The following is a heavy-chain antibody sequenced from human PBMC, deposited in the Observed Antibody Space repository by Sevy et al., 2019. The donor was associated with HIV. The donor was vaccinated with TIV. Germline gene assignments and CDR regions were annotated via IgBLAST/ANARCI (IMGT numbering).Heavy chain of an antibody. CDR1: GGSISSYY. Sequence: SETLSLTCTVSGGSISSYYWSWIRQPPGKGLEWIVYIYYSGSTNYNPSLKSRVTISVDTSKNQFSLKLSSVTAADTAVYYCARAKAAGTLRYYYYYYMDVWGKGTTVTVSS. D-gene: IGHD6-13*01. J-gene: IGHJ6*03. V-gene: IGHV4-59*01. CDR2: IYYSGST. CDR3: ARAKAAGTLRYYYYYYMDV.